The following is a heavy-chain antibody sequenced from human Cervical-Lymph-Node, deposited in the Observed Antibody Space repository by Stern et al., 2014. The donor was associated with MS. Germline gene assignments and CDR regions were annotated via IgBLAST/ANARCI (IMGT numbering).Heavy chain of an antibody. CDR3: ARRVTRNNFDS. Sequence: QVQLMQSGAEVKKPGASMKVSCKASGYNFTNYYIHWVRQAPGQGLEWMGRINTNSGGTKYAQKFQGRVTLTRDTSVSTAYMEVSRLMFDDTAVYYCARRVTRNNFDSWGQGTLIIVSS. CDR1: GYNFTNYY. CDR2: INTNSGGT. D-gene: IGHD4-17*01. V-gene: IGHV1-2*06. J-gene: IGHJ4*02.